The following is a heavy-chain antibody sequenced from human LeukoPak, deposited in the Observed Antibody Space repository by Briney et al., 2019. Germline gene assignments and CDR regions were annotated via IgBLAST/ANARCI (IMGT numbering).Heavy chain of an antibody. CDR1: GYTFTSYA. J-gene: IGHJ3*02. V-gene: IGHV1-3*01. D-gene: IGHD3-22*01. CDR3: ALSDSSAPDAFDI. Sequence: ASVKVSCKASGYTFTSYAMHWVRQAPGQRLEWMGWINAGNGNTKYSQKFQGRVTITRDTSASTACMELSSLRSEDTAVYYCALSDSSAPDAFDIWGQGTMVTVSS. CDR2: INAGNGNT.